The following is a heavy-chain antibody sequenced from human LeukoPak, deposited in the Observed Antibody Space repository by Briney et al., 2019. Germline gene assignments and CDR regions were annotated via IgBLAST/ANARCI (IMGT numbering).Heavy chain of an antibody. Sequence: SETLSLTCTVSGGSISSYYWSWIRQPPGKGLEWIGYIYYSGSTNYNPSLKSRVTISVDTSKNQFSLKLSSVTAADTAVYYCARLRSYYDSSGYYSRVRWFDPWGQGTLVTVSS. CDR3: ARLRSYYDSSGYYSRVRWFDP. J-gene: IGHJ5*02. CDR2: IYYSGST. CDR1: GGSISSYY. V-gene: IGHV4-59*12. D-gene: IGHD3-22*01.